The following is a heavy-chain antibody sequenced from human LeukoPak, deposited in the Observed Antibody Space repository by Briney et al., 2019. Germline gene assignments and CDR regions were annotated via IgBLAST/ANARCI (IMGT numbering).Heavy chain of an antibody. CDR3: ASGYWNDGY. V-gene: IGHV3-21*01. Sequence: GGSLRLSCAASGLTFNSYSMNWVRQAPGKGLEWVSSISSSSSYIYYADSVKGRFTISRDNAKNSLYLQMNSLRAEDTAVYYCASGYWNDGYWGQGTLVTVSS. D-gene: IGHD1-1*01. CDR2: ISSSSSYI. CDR1: GLTFNSYS. J-gene: IGHJ4*02.